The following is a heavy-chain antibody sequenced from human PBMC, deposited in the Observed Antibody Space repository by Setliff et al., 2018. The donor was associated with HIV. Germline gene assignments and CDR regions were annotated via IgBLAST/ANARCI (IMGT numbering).Heavy chain of an antibody. D-gene: IGHD6-13*01. CDR1: GGSISSRSPYY. J-gene: IGHJ5*02. V-gene: IGHV4-39*01. CDR2: IYPGNT. Sequence: SETLSLTCSVSGGSISSRSPYYWGWIRQPPGKGLEWIGSIYPGNTYYNPSLKSRVTISLDTSNNQSFLTLTSVTAADTAVYYCARGCGRIIAASGSGWFDPWGQGTLVTVSS. CDR3: ARGCGRIIAASGSGWFDP.